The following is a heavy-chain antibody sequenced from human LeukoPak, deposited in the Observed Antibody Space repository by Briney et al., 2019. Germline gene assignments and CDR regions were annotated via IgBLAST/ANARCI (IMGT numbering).Heavy chain of an antibody. CDR3: GRHYYGSSQIDY. J-gene: IGHJ4*02. CDR1: GYSIASGNFY. CDR2: IYYSGTT. D-gene: IGHD3-10*01. V-gene: IGHV4-39*01. Sequence: PSETLSLTCTASGYSIASGNFYWGWIRQPPGKGLEWIGNIYYSGTTYNNPSLTSRVTMSVDTSTNQFSLKMASVTAADTAMYYCGRHYYGSSQIDYWGQGTLVTVSS.